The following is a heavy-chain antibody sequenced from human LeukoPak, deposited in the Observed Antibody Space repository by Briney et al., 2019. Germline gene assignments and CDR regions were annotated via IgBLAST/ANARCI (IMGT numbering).Heavy chain of an antibody. V-gene: IGHV1-69*13. D-gene: IGHD4-17*01. Sequence: ASVKVSCKASGGTFSSYAISWVRQAPGQGLEWMGGIIPISGTANYAQKFQGRVTITADESTSTAYMELSSLRSEDTAVYYCARGSHYGDYGNAFDIWGQGTMVTVSS. CDR1: GGTFSSYA. J-gene: IGHJ3*02. CDR3: ARGSHYGDYGNAFDI. CDR2: IIPISGTA.